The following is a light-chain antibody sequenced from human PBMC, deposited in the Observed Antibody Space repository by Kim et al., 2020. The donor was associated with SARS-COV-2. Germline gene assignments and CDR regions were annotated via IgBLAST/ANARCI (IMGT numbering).Light chain of an antibody. CDR2: GKN. Sequence: VAVGQTVRITYQGDSLRSYYAAWYQQKPGQAPILVIYGKNNRPSGIPDRFSGSSSGNTASLTITGTQAGDEADYYCNSRDNNDNVVFGGGTQLTVL. CDR1: SLRSYY. J-gene: IGLJ2*01. CDR3: NSRDNNDNVV. V-gene: IGLV3-19*01.